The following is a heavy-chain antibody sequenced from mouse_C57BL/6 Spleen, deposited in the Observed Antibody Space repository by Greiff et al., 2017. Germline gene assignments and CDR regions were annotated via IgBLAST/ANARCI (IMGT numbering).Heavy chain of an antibody. CDR1: GYTFTSYG. CDR2: IYPRSGNT. V-gene: IGHV1-81*01. CDR3: AKYSTTVVATNAMDY. Sequence: VQLQQSGAELARPGASVKLSCKASGYTFTSYGISWVKQSTGQGLEWIGEIYPRSGNTYYNEKFKGKATLTADKSSSTAYMELRSLTSEYSAVYFCAKYSTTVVATNAMDYWGQGTSVTVSS. J-gene: IGHJ4*01. D-gene: IGHD1-1*01.